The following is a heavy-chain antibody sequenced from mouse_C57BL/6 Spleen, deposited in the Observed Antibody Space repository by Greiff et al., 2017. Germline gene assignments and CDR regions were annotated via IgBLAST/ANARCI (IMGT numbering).Heavy chain of an antibody. J-gene: IGHJ2*01. CDR2: IYPGDGDT. CDR1: GYAFSSSW. Sequence: VQLQQSGPELVKPGASVKISCKASGYAFSSSWMNWVKQRTGKGLEWIGRIYPGDGDTNYNGKFKGKATLTADKSSSTAYMQLSSLTSEDSAVYFCARRITTVVATSDYWGQGTTLTVSS. D-gene: IGHD1-1*01. V-gene: IGHV1-82*01. CDR3: ARRITTVVATSDY.